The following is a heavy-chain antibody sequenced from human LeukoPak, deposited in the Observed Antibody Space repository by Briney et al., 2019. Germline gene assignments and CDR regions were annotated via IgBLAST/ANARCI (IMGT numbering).Heavy chain of an antibody. Sequence: SETLSLTCTVSGGSISSGDYYWSWIRQPPGKGLEWIGYIYYSGSTYYNPSLKSRVTISVDTSKNQFSLKLSSVTAADTAVYYCARADPLVIAQPPYFKHWGQGTLVTVSS. CDR2: IYYSGST. V-gene: IGHV4-30-4*08. CDR3: ARADPLVIAQPPYFKH. D-gene: IGHD2-21*01. J-gene: IGHJ1*01. CDR1: GGSISSGDYY.